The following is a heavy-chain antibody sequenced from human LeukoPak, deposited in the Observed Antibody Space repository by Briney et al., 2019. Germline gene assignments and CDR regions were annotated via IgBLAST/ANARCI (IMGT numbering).Heavy chain of an antibody. CDR3: ARGHSTHLAFDY. D-gene: IGHD5/OR15-5a*01. CDR2: IYHSGST. CDR1: GGSISSYY. Sequence: KASETLSLTCTVSGGSISSYYWSWIRQPPGKGLEWIGYIYHSGSTNYNPSLKSRVTISVDTSKNQFSLKLSSVTAADTAVYYCARGHSTHLAFDYWGQGTLVTVSS. V-gene: IGHV4-59*01. J-gene: IGHJ4*02.